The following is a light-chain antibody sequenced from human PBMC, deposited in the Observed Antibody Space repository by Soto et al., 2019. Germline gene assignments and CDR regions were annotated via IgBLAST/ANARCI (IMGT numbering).Light chain of an antibody. CDR1: QSISSW. J-gene: IGKJ4*01. CDR3: QQYKSYPLT. Sequence: EIQMTQKPSTLSASVGDRVTITCRASQSISSWLAWYQQKPGKAPKLLIYDASSLESGVPSRFSGSGSGTEFTLTISSLQPDDFATYYCQQYKSYPLTFGGGTKVDIK. CDR2: DAS. V-gene: IGKV1-5*01.